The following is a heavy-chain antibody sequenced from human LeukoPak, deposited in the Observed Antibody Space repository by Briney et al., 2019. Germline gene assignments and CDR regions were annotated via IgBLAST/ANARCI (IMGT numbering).Heavy chain of an antibody. J-gene: IGHJ5*01. CDR1: GYTFTNYD. D-gene: IGHD1-26*01. V-gene: IGHV1-8*01. CDR2: MNPNSGDT. CDR3: ARAGMGGNVWIDS. Sequence: ASVKVSCKASGYTFTNYDINWVRQATGQRLEWMGWMNPNSGDTGYAQKFQGRVTMTRDTSITTAYMELTSLTSDDTAIFYCARAGMGGNVWIDSWGQGTLVTVSS.